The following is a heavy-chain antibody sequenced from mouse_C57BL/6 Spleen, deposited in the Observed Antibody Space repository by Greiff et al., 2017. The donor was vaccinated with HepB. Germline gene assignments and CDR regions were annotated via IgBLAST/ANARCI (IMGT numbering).Heavy chain of an antibody. CDR2: IYPGSGNT. Sequence: VQLQQSGAELVRPGASVKLSCKASGYTFTDYYINWVKQRPGQGLEWIARIYPGSGNTYYNEKFKGKATLTAEKSSSTAYMQLSSLTSEDSAVYFCARHGYYLFDYWGQGTTLTVSS. CDR1: GYTFTDYY. J-gene: IGHJ2*01. CDR3: ARHGYYLFDY. V-gene: IGHV1-76*01. D-gene: IGHD2-3*01.